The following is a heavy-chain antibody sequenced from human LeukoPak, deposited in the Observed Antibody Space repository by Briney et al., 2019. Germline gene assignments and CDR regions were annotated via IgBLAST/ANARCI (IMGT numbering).Heavy chain of an antibody. Sequence: GGSLRLSCAASGFTFDDYGMSWVRQAPGKGLEWVSYISHSSSTTLYADSVKGRFTLSRDNAKNSLYLQMNSLRAEDTAVYYCARDPHPTGSPMDVWGKGTTVTISS. J-gene: IGHJ6*03. CDR3: ARDPHPTGSPMDV. D-gene: IGHD3-10*01. V-gene: IGHV3-48*01. CDR2: ISHSSSTT. CDR1: GFTFDDYG.